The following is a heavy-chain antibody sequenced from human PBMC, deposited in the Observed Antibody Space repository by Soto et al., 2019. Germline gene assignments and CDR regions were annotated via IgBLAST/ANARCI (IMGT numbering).Heavy chain of an antibody. CDR3: VKNSGWFNT. CDR1: GFTLGTTD. V-gene: IGHV3-23*01. J-gene: IGHJ5*02. CDR2: IDGSGGIT. D-gene: IGHD3-10*01. Sequence: QLLQSGGGLVQPGGSLTLSCAASGFTLGTTDMSWVRQAPGEGLEWVSTIDGSGGITYYADSVNGRFTISRDNSRNTVYLQMNSLRGDDKALYYCVKNSGWFNTWGQGALVTVSS.